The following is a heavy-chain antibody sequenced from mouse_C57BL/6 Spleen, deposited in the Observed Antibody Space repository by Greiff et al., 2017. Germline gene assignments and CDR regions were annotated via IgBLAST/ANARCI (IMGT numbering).Heavy chain of an antibody. V-gene: IGHV1-64*01. CDR2: IHPNSGST. Sequence: QVQLQQPGAELVKPGASVKLSCKASGYTFTSYWMHWVKQRPGQGLEWIGMIHPNSGSTNYNEKFKSKATLTVDKSSSTAYMQLSSLTSEDSAVYYCARSPYYYGRSYYAMDYWGQGTSVTVSS. CDR3: ARSPYYYGRSYYAMDY. D-gene: IGHD1-1*01. CDR1: GYTFTSYW. J-gene: IGHJ4*01.